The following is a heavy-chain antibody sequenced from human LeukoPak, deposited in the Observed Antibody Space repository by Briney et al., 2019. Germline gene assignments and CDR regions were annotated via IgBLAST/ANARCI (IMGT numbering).Heavy chain of an antibody. CDR2: IIPIFGTA. CDR1: GGTFSSFA. CDR3: ARGRQGPTNDYGDYNQGGWVYYYYYYGMDV. Sequence: SVKVSCKASGGTFSSFAISWVRQAPGQGLEWMGGIIPIFGTANYAQKFQGRVTITADESTSTAYMELSSLRSEDTAVYYCARGRQGPTNDYGDYNQGGWVYYYYYYGMDVWGQGTTVTVSS. D-gene: IGHD4-17*01. J-gene: IGHJ6*02. V-gene: IGHV1-69*01.